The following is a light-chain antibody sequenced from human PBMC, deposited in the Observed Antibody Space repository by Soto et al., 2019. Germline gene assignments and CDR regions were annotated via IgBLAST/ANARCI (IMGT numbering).Light chain of an antibody. V-gene: IGLV2-23*02. CDR3: CSYAGSSTHV. Sequence: QSALTQPASMSGSPGQSITFSCTGTSSDVGSSNLVSWYQQHPGKAPKLLIYEVSKRPSGVSNRFSGSKSGNTASLTISGLQAEDEADYYCCSYAGSSTHVFGTGTSSPS. CDR1: SSDVGSSNL. CDR2: EVS. J-gene: IGLJ1*01.